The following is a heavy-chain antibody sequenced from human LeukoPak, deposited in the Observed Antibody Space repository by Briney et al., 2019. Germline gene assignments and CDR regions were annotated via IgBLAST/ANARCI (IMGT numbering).Heavy chain of an antibody. CDR3: ATPGQWLVRGYFDY. CDR2: ISGSGGST. Sequence: GGSLRLSCAASGFTFSSYGMSWVRQAPGKGLEWDSAISGSGGSTYYADSVKGRFTISRDNSKNTLYLQMNSLRAEDTAVYYCATPGQWLVRGYFDYWGQGTLVTVS. D-gene: IGHD6-19*01. V-gene: IGHV3-23*01. CDR1: GFTFSSYG. J-gene: IGHJ4*02.